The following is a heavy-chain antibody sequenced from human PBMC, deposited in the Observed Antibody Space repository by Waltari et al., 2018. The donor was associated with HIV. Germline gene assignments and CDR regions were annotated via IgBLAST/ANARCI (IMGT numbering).Heavy chain of an antibody. CDR2: SSNKAASYTP. Sequence: VQLVESGGDLVQPGGSVRLSCAAAGFTFSDHFMDGVCRAPGKGLECVARSSNKAASYTPYYAASVRGRFIISRDDSKSSVFLQMNSLKTEDTAVYYCSRDFGFWGPGTLVTVSS. CDR1: GFTFSDHF. J-gene: IGHJ4*02. CDR3: SRDFGF. V-gene: IGHV3-72*01. D-gene: IGHD3-3*01.